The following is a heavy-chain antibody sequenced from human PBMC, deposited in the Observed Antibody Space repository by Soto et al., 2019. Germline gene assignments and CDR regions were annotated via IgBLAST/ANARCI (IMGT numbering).Heavy chain of an antibody. D-gene: IGHD6-19*01. CDR2: IYYSGST. Sequence: SETLSLTCTVSGGSISGYYCSCSRQPPGKGLEWIGYIYYSGSTNYNPSLKRRVTISADTSKNQFSLKLTSVTAADTAVYYCARGGYSSGWNNYFDSWGQGTLVTVSS. V-gene: IGHV4-59*01. CDR1: GGSISGYY. J-gene: IGHJ4*02. CDR3: ARGGYSSGWNNYFDS.